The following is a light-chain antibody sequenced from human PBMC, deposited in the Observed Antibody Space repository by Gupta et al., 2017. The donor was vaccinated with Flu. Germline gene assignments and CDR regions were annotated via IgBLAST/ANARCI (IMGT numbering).Light chain of an antibody. V-gene: IGKV1-39*01. CDR1: QNIDTD. J-gene: IGKJ2*01. CDR2: AAS. CDR3: QQSDTFPYV. Sequence: DIQMTQAPSSLSASVGDRVTITCRASQNIDTDLSWFQQKAGGAPRLLISAASTLRSRVPSRFSGSGSGTSFTLTITMLHPEDIVTYCCQQSDTFPYVFGQGTKLEIK.